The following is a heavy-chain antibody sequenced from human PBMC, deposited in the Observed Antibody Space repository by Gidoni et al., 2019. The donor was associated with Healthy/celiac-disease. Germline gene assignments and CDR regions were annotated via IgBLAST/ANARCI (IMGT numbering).Heavy chain of an antibody. CDR3: AKAGVSIAARGHFDY. J-gene: IGHJ4*02. Sequence: QVQLVESGGGVVQPGGSLRLSCEASGFTFSSYGMHWVRQAPGKGLGWVAFIRYDGSNKYYADSVKGRFTISRDNSKNTLYLQMNSLRAEDTAVYYCAKAGVSIAARGHFDYWGQGTLVTVSS. V-gene: IGHV3-30*02. CDR2: IRYDGSNK. CDR1: GFTFSSYG. D-gene: IGHD6-6*01.